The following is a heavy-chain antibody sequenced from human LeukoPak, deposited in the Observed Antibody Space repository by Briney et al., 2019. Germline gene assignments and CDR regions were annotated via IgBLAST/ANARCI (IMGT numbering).Heavy chain of an antibody. CDR1: GYTFTSYD. CDR2: MNPNSGNT. D-gene: IGHD3-16*01. CDR3: TRGEGGKLGLDYYMDV. V-gene: IGHV1-8*03. Sequence: ASVKVSCKASGYTFTSYDINWVRQATGQGLEWMGWMNPNSGNTGYAQKFQGRVTITRNTSISTAYMELSSLRAEDTAVYYCTRGEGGKLGLDYYMDVWGKGTTVTVSS. J-gene: IGHJ6*03.